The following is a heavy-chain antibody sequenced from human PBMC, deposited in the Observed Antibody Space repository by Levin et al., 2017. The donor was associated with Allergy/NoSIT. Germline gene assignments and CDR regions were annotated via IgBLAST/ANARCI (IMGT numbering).Heavy chain of an antibody. D-gene: IGHD3-10*01. Sequence: GESLKISCAASGFTFSSYAMSWVRQAPGKGLEWVSAISGSGGSTYYADSVKGRFTISRDNSKNTLYLQMNSLRAEDTAVYYCAKVTLWFGELSPDAFDNWGQGTMVTVSS. J-gene: IGHJ3*02. CDR1: GFTFSSYA. CDR2: ISGSGGST. CDR3: AKVTLWFGELSPDAFDN. V-gene: IGHV3-23*01.